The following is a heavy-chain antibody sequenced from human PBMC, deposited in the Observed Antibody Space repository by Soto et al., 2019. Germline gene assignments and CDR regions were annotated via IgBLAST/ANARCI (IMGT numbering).Heavy chain of an antibody. CDR3: ACLAWFGDPVPPFDC. Sequence: PGGSLRLSCAASGFTFSSYAMSWVRQAPGKGLEWVSAISGSGGSTYYADSVKGRFIISRDNSKNMVYLQMNSLRAEDTAVYYCACLAWFGDPVPPFDCWGQGTLVTVSS. J-gene: IGHJ4*02. CDR1: GFTFSSYA. CDR2: ISGSGGST. V-gene: IGHV3-23*01. D-gene: IGHD3-10*01.